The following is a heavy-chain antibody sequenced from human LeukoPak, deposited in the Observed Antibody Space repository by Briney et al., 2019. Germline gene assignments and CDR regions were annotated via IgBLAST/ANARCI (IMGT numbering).Heavy chain of an antibody. V-gene: IGHV4-39*07. D-gene: IGHD4/OR15-4a*01. CDR2: VYYSGTI. CDR1: GASITSGAYY. Sequence: SETLSLTCSVSGASITSGAYYWAWLRQPPGKGLEWIGSVYYSGTINYNPSLKGRVSISSDMSKNQFSLNLNSVNATDTAVYYCARRDYAAWFDPWGQGTLVTVSS. J-gene: IGHJ5*02. CDR3: ARRDYAAWFDP.